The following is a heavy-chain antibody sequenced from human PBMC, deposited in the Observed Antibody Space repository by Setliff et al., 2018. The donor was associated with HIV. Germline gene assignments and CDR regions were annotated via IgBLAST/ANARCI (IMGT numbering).Heavy chain of an antibody. CDR2: INPSGGST. CDR1: GYTFTSYY. V-gene: IGHV1-46*01. J-gene: IGHJ6*03. Sequence: GSETVSCMACGYTFTSYYMHWVRQAPGQGREWMGIINPSGGSTSYAQKFQGRVTMTRDTSTSTVYMELGSLRSEDTAVYYCARNPRIAVAGTDYYYYMDVWGKGTTVTVSS. D-gene: IGHD6-19*01. CDR3: ARNPRIAVAGTDYYYYMDV.